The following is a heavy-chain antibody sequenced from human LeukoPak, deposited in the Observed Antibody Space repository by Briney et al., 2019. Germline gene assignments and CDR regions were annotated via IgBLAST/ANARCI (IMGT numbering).Heavy chain of an antibody. D-gene: IGHD1-1*01. CDR3: AKDTTSAYGFDY. J-gene: IGHJ4*02. CDR2: ISYDGSNK. V-gene: IGHV3-30*04. Sequence: GGPLRLSCAASGFTFSSYTMHWVRQAPGKGLGWVALISYDGSNKYYADSVKGRFTISRDNSKNTLYLQMNSLRPEDTAVYYCAKDTTSAYGFDYWGQGTLVTVSS. CDR1: GFTFSSYT.